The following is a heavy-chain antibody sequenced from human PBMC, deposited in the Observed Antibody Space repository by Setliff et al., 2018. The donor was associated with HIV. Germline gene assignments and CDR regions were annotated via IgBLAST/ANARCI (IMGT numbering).Heavy chain of an antibody. CDR2: IYPNTGGT. J-gene: IGHJ4*02. CDR3: TISTTAD. Sequence: ASVKVSCKASGYTFTEFYVHWVRQAPGEGLEWIGWIYPNTGGTNYAQKFHGRVTMTRDTSIRTAYMDLRMLTSDDTAIYYCTISTTADWGQGTMVTVSS. V-gene: IGHV1-2*02. D-gene: IGHD4-17*01. CDR1: GYTFTEFY.